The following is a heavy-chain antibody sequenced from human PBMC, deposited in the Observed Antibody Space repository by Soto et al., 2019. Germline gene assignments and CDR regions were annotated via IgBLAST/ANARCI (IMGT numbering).Heavy chain of an antibody. Sequence: SETLSLTCTVSGGSISSSSYYWGWIRQPPGKGLEWIGSIYYSGSTYYNPSLKRRLPISVDTSKNQFSLKLSSVTAADTAVYYCARQGYYYDSSGHDAFDIWGQGTMVTVSS. CDR2: IYYSGST. J-gene: IGHJ3*02. CDR3: ARQGYYYDSSGHDAFDI. D-gene: IGHD3-22*01. V-gene: IGHV4-39*01. CDR1: GGSISSSSYY.